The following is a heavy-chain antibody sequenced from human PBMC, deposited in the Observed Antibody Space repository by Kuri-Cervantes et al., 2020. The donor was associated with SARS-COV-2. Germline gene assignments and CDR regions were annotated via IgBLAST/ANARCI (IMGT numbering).Heavy chain of an antibody. CDR2: INWNGGST. V-gene: IGHV3-20*04. J-gene: IGHJ6*02. Sequence: ETLSLTCAASGFTFDDYGMSWVRQAPGKGLEWVSGINWNGGSTGYADSVKGRFTISRDNAKNSLYLQMNSLRAEDTALYYCARDLGYCSSTSCPRYVYYYYGMDVWGQGTTVTVSS. D-gene: IGHD2-2*03. CDR1: GFTFDDYG. CDR3: ARDLGYCSSTSCPRYVYYYYGMDV.